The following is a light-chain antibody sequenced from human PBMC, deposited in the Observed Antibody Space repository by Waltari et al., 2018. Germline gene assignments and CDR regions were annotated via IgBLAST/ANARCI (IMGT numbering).Light chain of an antibody. CDR3: QQYNNWPLT. CDR2: RAS. CDR1: QSVTNN. V-gene: IGKV3-15*01. Sequence: EIVMTQSPATLSLSPGERATLSCRASQSVTNNLAWYQQKPGQAPGLLIYRASTRATSIPARISGSGSGTEFTHTISSLQSEDFAFYYCQQYNNWPLTFGGGTKVEIK. J-gene: IGKJ4*01.